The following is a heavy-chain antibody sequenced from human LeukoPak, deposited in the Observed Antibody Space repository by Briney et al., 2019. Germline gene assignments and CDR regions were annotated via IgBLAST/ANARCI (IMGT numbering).Heavy chain of an antibody. J-gene: IGHJ5*02. V-gene: IGHV4-30-2*01. CDR2: VFQSGST. CDR3: ARQMPSMALSAPRYFDP. CDR1: GGSISSGGDY. D-gene: IGHD5-24*01. Sequence: PSQTLSLTCTVSGGSISSGGDYWTWIRQPPGTTLEWIGAVFQSGSTYNNPSLKSRVTISVDRSKNQFSPRLTSVTDADTAVYYCARQMPSMALSAPRYFDPWGQGILVIVSS.